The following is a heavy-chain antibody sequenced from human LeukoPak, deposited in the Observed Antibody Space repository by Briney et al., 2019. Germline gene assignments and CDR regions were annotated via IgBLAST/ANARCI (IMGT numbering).Heavy chain of an antibody. J-gene: IGHJ3*02. Sequence: PSETLSLTCTVSGGSISSYYWSWIRQPPGKGLEWIGYIYYSGSTNYNPSLKSRVTISVDTSKNQFSLKLSSVTAADTAVYYCALIAPGAFDIWGQGTMVTVSS. CDR2: IYYSGST. CDR1: GGSISSYY. D-gene: IGHD3-22*01. V-gene: IGHV4-59*01. CDR3: ALIAPGAFDI.